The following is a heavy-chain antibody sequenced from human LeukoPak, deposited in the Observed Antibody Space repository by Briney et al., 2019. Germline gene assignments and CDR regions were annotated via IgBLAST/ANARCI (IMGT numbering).Heavy chain of an antibody. D-gene: IGHD2-8*01. V-gene: IGHV1-2*02. CDR3: ARVWICSDGVCPDVFDY. CDR2: INPNSGGT. J-gene: IGHJ4*02. CDR1: GYTFSGHY. Sequence: ASVKVSCKASGYTFSGHYMHWVRQAPGQELEWLGWINPNSGGTNYALKFQGRVTMTRDTSISTAYMELSRLRYDDTAVYYCARVWICSDGVCPDVFDYWGQGTLVTVSS.